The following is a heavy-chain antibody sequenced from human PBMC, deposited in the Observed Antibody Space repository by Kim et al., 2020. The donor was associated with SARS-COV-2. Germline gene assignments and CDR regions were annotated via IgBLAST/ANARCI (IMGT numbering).Heavy chain of an antibody. Sequence: GGSLRLSCAASGFTFSSYAMHWVRQAPGKGLEWVAVISYDGSNKYYADSVKGRFTISRDNSKNTLYLQMNSLRAEDTAVYYCARDITPISVGGSYSYWGQGTLVTVSS. CDR2: ISYDGSNK. CDR1: GFTFSSYA. D-gene: IGHD1-26*01. CDR3: ARDITPISVGGSYSY. J-gene: IGHJ4*02. V-gene: IGHV3-30-3*01.